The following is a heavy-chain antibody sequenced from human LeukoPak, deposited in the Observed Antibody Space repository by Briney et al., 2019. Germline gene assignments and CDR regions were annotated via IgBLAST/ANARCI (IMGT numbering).Heavy chain of an antibody. CDR1: GFTFSHYW. CDR3: ASDSPGYDSGSYFAY. J-gene: IGHJ4*02. D-gene: IGHD2-15*01. V-gene: IGHV3-7*03. CDR2: IKKTGSET. Sequence: GGSLRLSCAASGFTFSHYWMSWVRQAPGKGLEWVAYIKKTGSETYYVDSVKGRFTITRDNTRNSLFLQMNSLRDEDTAVYYCASDSPGYDSGSYFAYWGQGTLVTVSS.